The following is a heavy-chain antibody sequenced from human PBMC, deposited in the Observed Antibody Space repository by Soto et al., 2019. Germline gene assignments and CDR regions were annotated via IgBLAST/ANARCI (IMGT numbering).Heavy chain of an antibody. D-gene: IGHD3-3*01. Sequence: QLQLQESGSGLVKPSQTLSLTCAVSGVSISSGGYSWSWIRQPPGKGLEWIGYMYHSGSTYYNPSLKSRVTISVDRSKNQFSLNLSSVTAADTAMYYCARANDYFWRALDYWGQGTVVTVSS. CDR3: ARANDYFWRALDY. V-gene: IGHV4-30-2*01. J-gene: IGHJ4*02. CDR1: GVSISSGGYS. CDR2: MYHSGST.